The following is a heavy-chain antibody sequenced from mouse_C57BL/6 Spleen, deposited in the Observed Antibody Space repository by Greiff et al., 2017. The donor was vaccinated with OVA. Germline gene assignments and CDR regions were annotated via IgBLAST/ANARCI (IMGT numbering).Heavy chain of an antibody. J-gene: IGHJ1*03. CDR2: IDPPDSYT. V-gene: IGHV1-50*01. CDR3: ARSGDYGGDWYFDV. Sequence: QVQLQQPGAELVKPGASVKLSCKASGYTFTSYWMQWVKQRPGQGLEWIGEIDPPDSYTNYNQKFKGKATLTVDTSASTAYMQLSSLTSEDSAVYYCARSGDYGGDWYFDVWGTGTTVTVSS. D-gene: IGHD2-4*01. CDR1: GYTFTSYW.